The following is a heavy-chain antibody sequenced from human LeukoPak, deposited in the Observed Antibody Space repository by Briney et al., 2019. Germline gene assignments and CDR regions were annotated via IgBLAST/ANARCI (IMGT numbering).Heavy chain of an antibody. CDR2: ISYDGSNK. J-gene: IGHJ4*02. V-gene: IGHV3-30*04. Sequence: PGGSLRLSCAASGFTFSSYAMHWVRQAPGKGLEGVAVISYDGSNKYYADSVKGRFTISRDNSKNTLYLQMNSLRAEDTAVYYCARDEQDIVVVVAASPLDYWGQGTLVTVSS. CDR1: GFTFSSYA. CDR3: ARDEQDIVVVVAASPLDY. D-gene: IGHD2-15*01.